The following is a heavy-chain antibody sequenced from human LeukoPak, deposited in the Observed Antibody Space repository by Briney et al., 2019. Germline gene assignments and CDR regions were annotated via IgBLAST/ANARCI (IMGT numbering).Heavy chain of an antibody. J-gene: IGHJ4*02. CDR1: GFTFGKYW. V-gene: IGHV3-23*01. D-gene: IGHD6-13*01. CDR3: AKSSQEIAAAGLFDY. Sequence: GGSLRLSCVASGFTFGKYWMSWVRQAPGKGLEWVSAISGSGGSTYYADSVKGRFTISRDNSKNTLYLQMNSLRAEDTAVYYCAKSSQEIAAAGLFDYWGQGTLVTVSS. CDR2: ISGSGGST.